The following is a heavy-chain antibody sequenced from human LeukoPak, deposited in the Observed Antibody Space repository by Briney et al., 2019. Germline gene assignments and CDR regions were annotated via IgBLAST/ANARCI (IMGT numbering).Heavy chain of an antibody. D-gene: IGHD2-15*01. J-gene: IGHJ4*02. V-gene: IGHV1-2*06. CDR1: GYTFTGYY. Sequence: GASVKVSCKASGYTFTGYYMHWVRQAPGQGLEWMGRINPNSGGTNYAQKFQGRVTMTRDTSISTAYMELSRLRSDDTAVYYCARVSNPLGYCSGGSCFFDYWGQGTLVTVSS. CDR3: ARVSNPLGYCSGGSCFFDY. CDR2: INPNSGGT.